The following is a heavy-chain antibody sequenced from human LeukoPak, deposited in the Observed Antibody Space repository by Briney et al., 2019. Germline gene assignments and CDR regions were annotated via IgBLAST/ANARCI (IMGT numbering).Heavy chain of an antibody. Sequence: GRSLRLSCSASGFTFSSYAIHWVRQAPGKGLEYVSAISSNGGSTYYADSVKGRFTISRDNSKNTLYLQMSSLRAEDTAVYYCVKGYSGSYYRGTYFDYWGQGTLVTVSS. CDR3: VKGYSGSYYRGTYFDY. CDR1: GFTFSSYA. D-gene: IGHD1-26*01. J-gene: IGHJ4*02. CDR2: ISSNGGST. V-gene: IGHV3-64D*09.